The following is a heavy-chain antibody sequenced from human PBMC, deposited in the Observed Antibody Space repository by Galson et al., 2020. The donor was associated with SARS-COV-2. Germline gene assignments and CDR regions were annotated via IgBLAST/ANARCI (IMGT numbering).Heavy chain of an antibody. CDR1: GFTFSSYS. J-gene: IGHJ4*02. D-gene: IGHD1-26*01. CDR3: ARGQILGGSYAGFDY. CDR2: ISSSSSYI. V-gene: IGHV3-21*01. Sequence: GESLKISCAASGFTFSSYSMNWVRQAPGKGLEWVSSISSSSSYIYYADSVKGRFTISRDNAKNSLYLQMNSLRAEDTAVYYCARGQILGGSYAGFDYWGQGTLVTVSS.